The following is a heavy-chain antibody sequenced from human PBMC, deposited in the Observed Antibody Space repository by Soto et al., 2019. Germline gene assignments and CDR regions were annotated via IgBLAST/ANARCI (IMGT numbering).Heavy chain of an antibody. CDR1: GYTFNTYG. Sequence: ASVKVSCKTSGYTFNTYGINWVRQAPGQGLELMGWISAYDGKTTYAEKFQGRVTLTTDTSTSTAYMELRSLRSDDTAIYHCARDPHEFWTSYWFDPWGQGTPVTVSS. CDR3: ARDPHEFWTSYWFDP. CDR2: ISAYDGKT. D-gene: IGHD3-3*01. V-gene: IGHV1-18*01. J-gene: IGHJ5*02.